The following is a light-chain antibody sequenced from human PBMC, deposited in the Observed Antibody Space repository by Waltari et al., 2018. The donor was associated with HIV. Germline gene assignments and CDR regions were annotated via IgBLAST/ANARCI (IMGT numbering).Light chain of an antibody. CDR2: NGS. J-gene: IGKJ4*01. V-gene: IGKV3-11*01. CDR1: EFVEIF. CDR3: QQRRAWPPT. Sequence: EIVLTQSPATLSLSPGERATISCRASEFVEIFIGWFQQKPGPPPRLVVYNGSNRAAGIPARFTGSGSGTDFTLTISGLEPEDFAVYFCQQRRAWPPTFGGGTKVELK.